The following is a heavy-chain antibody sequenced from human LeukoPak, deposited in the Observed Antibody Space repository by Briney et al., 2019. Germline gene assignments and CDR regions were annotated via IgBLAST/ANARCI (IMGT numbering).Heavy chain of an antibody. V-gene: IGHV3-15*01. J-gene: IGHJ4*02. CDR2: IKSKTDGGTT. D-gene: IGHD1-26*01. CDR3: TTDPSVFIGSPDY. Sequence: PGGSLRLSCAASGVTFSNARMSWVREAPGKGLEWVCRIKSKTDGGTTDYAARVKGRFTISRANSKNTLHLQMNSLKTEDTAVYYCTTDPSVFIGSPDYWGRGTLVTVSS. CDR1: GVTFSNAR.